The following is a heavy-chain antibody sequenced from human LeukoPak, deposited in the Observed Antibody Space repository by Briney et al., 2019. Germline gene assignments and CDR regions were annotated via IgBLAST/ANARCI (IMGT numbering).Heavy chain of an antibody. Sequence: GGSLRLSSAASGFTFSSYSMNWVRQAPGKGLEWVSSISSSSSYIYYADSVKGRFTISRDNAKNSLYLQMNSLRAEDTAVYYCARDRGGVAVAGEPNAFDIWGQGTMVTVSS. CDR1: GFTFSSYS. D-gene: IGHD6-19*01. CDR3: ARDRGGVAVAGEPNAFDI. CDR2: ISSSSSYI. J-gene: IGHJ3*02. V-gene: IGHV3-21*01.